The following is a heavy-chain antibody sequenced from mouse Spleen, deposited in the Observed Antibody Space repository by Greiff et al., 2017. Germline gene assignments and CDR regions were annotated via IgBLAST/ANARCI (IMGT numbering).Heavy chain of an antibody. Sequence: QVQLKQPGAELVRPGSSVKLSCKASGYTFTSYWMHWVKQRPIQGLEWIGNIDPSDSETHYNQKFKDKATLTVDKSSSTAYMQLSSLTSEDSAVYYCARSTSQIDYWGQGTTLTVSS. J-gene: IGHJ2*01. CDR2: IDPSDSET. V-gene: IGHV1-52*01. CDR3: ARSTSQIDY. CDR1: GYTFTSYW.